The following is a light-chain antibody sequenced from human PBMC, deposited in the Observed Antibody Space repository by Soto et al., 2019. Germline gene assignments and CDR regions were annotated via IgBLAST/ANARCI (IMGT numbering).Light chain of an antibody. J-gene: IGLJ2*01. CDR2: KDS. CDR1: ALPKQY. CDR3: QSADSSGTYVV. V-gene: IGLV3-25*02. Sequence: SYELTQPPSVSVSPGQTARITCSGDALPKQYAYWYQQKPGQAPVLVIYKDSERPSGIPERFSGSSSGTTVTLTISGVQAEDEDEYYCQSADSSGTYVVFGGGTQLTVL.